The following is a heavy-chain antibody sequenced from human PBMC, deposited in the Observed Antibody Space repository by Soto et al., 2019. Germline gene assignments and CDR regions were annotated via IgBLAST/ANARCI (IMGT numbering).Heavy chain of an antibody. CDR3: ARGQYCSGGSCYLRGAFDI. CDR1: GGTFSSYA. V-gene: IGHV1-69*01. CDR2: IIPIFGTA. Sequence: GPQVKVSCKASGGTFSSYAISWVRQAPGQGLEWMGGIIPIFGTANYARKFQGRVTITADESTSTAYMELSSLRSEDTAVYYCARGQYCSGGSCYLRGAFDIWGQGTMVTVS. J-gene: IGHJ3*02. D-gene: IGHD2-15*01.